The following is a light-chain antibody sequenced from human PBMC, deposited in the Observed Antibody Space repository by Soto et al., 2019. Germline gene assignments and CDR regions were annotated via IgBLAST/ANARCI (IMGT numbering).Light chain of an antibody. CDR3: QQRSNWPIT. Sequence: EIVWTQSPATLSLYPGESATLSCRASRSVSNYLAWYQQKPGQAPRLLIYDASRRPTDIPARFSGSGSGTDFPLTISSLEPEDFALYYFQQRSNWPITFGQGTRLEIK. CDR1: RSVSNY. J-gene: IGKJ5*01. V-gene: IGKV3-11*01. CDR2: DAS.